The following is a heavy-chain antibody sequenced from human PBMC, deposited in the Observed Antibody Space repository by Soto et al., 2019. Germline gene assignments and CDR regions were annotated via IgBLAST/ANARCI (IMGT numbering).Heavy chain of an antibody. CDR1: GFTFSDYW. D-gene: IGHD3-22*01. J-gene: IGHJ6*02. CDR2: INCDGSRT. Sequence: EVQVAESGGGLVQPGGSLRLSCAASGFTFSDYWLHWVRQAPGKGLEWVSRINCDGSRTFYADSVKGRLTISRDNARDTVFLQMNSLRAEDTAVYFCARGIRNYYGMDVWGQGTTVTVSS. CDR3: ARGIRNYYGMDV. V-gene: IGHV3-74*01.